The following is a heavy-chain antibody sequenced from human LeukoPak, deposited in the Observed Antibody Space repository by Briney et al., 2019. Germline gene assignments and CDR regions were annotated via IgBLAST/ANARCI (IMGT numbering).Heavy chain of an antibody. J-gene: IGHJ3*02. Sequence: PSETLSLTCTVSGGSISSSSYYWGWIRQPPGKGLEWIGSIHYSGSTYYNPSPKSRVTISVDTSKNQFSLKLSSVTAADTAVYYCARPSITMTPNDAFDIWGQGTMVTVSS. D-gene: IGHD3-22*01. CDR3: ARPSITMTPNDAFDI. V-gene: IGHV4-39*01. CDR1: GGSISSSSYY. CDR2: IHYSGST.